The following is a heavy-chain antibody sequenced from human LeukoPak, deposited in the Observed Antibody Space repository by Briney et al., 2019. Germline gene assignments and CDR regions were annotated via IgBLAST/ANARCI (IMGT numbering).Heavy chain of an antibody. V-gene: IGHV5-51*01. J-gene: IGHJ5*02. CDR1: GYSFTTYW. D-gene: IGHD1-26*01. Sequence: GESLKISCKASGYSFTTYWIGWVRQAPGKGLEWMGIIYPADSSTEYSPSFQGQVTISVDKSVNTAYLQWSRLKASDTAIYYCARGPTVNWFDPWGQGTLVTVSS. CDR3: ARGPTVNWFDP. CDR2: IYPADSST.